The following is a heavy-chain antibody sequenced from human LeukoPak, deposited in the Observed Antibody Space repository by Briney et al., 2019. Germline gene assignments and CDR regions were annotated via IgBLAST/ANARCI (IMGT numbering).Heavy chain of an antibody. J-gene: IGHJ4*02. D-gene: IGHD6-6*01. Sequence: GASVKVSCKASGYTFTGYYMHWVRQAPGQGLEWMGWINPNSGGTNYAQKFQGRVTMTRDTSISTAYMELRRLRSDDTAVYYCARDVLPAYSSSSVHWGQGTLVTVSS. CDR2: INPNSGGT. CDR1: GYTFTGYY. CDR3: ARDVLPAYSSSSVH. V-gene: IGHV1-2*02.